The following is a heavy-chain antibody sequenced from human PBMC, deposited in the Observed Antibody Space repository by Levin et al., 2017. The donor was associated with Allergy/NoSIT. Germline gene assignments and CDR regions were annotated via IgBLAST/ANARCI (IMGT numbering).Heavy chain of an antibody. CDR2: FSLSGNT. Sequence: SETLSLTCTVSTGSIIGYFWSWIRQSPGKGLEWLGCFSLSGNTNYNPSLKSRLTISVDTSRNRFFLNLNSVTAADTAVYYCARGPPPREQNALPPAPYGMDVWGQGATVTVSS. CDR3: ARGPPPREQNALPPAPYGMDV. CDR1: TGSIIGYF. J-gene: IGHJ6*02. D-gene: IGHD1/OR15-1a*01. V-gene: IGHV4-59*01.